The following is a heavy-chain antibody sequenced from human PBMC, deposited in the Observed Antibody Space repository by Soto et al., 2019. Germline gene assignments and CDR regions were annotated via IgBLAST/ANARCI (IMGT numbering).Heavy chain of an antibody. CDR2: ISAYNGNT. CDR3: ATERLLPESGYSYYGMDF. V-gene: IGHV1-18*01. Sequence: GASVKVSCKASGYTFTSYGISWVRQAPGQGLEWMGWISAYNGNTNYAQKLQDRVTMTRDTSTSTAYMELRSLRSDDTAVYYCATERLLPESGYSYYGMDFRGQGTTVTVSS. CDR1: GYTFTSYG. J-gene: IGHJ6*02. D-gene: IGHD3-22*01.